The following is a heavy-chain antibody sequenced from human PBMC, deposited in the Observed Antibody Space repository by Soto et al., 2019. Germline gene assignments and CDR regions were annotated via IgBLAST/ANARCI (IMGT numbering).Heavy chain of an antibody. CDR1: GDSVSGNSAA. CDR2: TYYRSKWYN. D-gene: IGHD3-22*01. Sequence: PSQTLSLTCAISGDSVSGNSAAWNWIRQSPSRGLEWLGRTYYRSKWYNDYAVSVKSRITINPDTSKNQFSLQLNSVTPEDTAVYYCARDPSPYYYDSSGYYRYYYGMDVWGQGTTVTVSS. CDR3: ARDPSPYYYDSSGYYRYYYGMDV. V-gene: IGHV6-1*01. J-gene: IGHJ6*02.